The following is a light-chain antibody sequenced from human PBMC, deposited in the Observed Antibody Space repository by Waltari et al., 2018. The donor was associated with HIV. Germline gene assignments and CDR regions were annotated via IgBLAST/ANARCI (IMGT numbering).Light chain of an antibody. J-gene: IGKJ1*01. CDR3: QQYYSISRT. V-gene: IGKV4-1*01. CDR1: QSVLYSSNNKNY. Sequence: DIVMTQYPDSLAVSLGERATINCKSSQSVLYSSNNKNYLALYQQKPGQPPKLLIYWASTRESGVPDRFSGSGSGTDFTLTISSLQAEDVAVYYCQQYYSISRTFGQGTKVEIK. CDR2: WAS.